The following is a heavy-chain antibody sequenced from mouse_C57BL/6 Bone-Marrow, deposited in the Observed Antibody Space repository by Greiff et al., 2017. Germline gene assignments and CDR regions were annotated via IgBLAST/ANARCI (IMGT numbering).Heavy chain of an antibody. Sequence: QVQLKQSGAELMKPGASVKLSCKATGYTFTGYWIEWVKQRPGHGLEWIGEILPGSGSTNYTEKFKGKATFTADTSSNTAYMQLSSLTTEDSAIYYCARGGTAQATWDFDYWGQGTTLTVSS. J-gene: IGHJ2*01. CDR2: ILPGSGST. CDR3: ARGGTAQATWDFDY. V-gene: IGHV1-9*01. D-gene: IGHD3-2*02. CDR1: GYTFTGYW.